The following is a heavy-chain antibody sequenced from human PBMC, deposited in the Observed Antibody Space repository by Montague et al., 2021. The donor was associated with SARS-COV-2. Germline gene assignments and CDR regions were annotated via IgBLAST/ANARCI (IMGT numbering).Heavy chain of an antibody. CDR3: ARGPITVTTFYYYYGMDV. CDR2: INHSGST. V-gene: IGHV4-34*01. CDR1: GGSFSGYY. D-gene: IGHD4-17*01. J-gene: IGHJ6*02. Sequence: SETLSLTCAVYGGSFSGYYWSWIRQPPGKGLEWIGEINHSGSTNYNPSLKSRVTISVDTSKNQFSLNLSSVTAADTAVYYCARGPITVTTFYYYYGMDVWGQGTTVTVS.